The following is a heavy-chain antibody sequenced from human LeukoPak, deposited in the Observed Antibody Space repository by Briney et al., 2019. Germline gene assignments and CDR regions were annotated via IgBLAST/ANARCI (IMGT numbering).Heavy chain of an antibody. Sequence: PSETLSLSCQVHRGSLSDYYWSWIRQSQRKGLEWIAEINSRGIRNYNPYLRGRVSLSLETSENKLTLTVTSVTAADSGVYFCARVGSQQFRAFDVWGQGTVVTVSS. CDR2: INSRGIR. D-gene: IGHD3-10*01. J-gene: IGHJ3*01. CDR1: RGSLSDYY. V-gene: IGHV4-34*01. CDR3: ARVGSQQFRAFDV.